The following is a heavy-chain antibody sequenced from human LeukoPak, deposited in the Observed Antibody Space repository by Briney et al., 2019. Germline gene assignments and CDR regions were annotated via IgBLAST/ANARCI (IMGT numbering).Heavy chain of an antibody. J-gene: IGHJ5*02. D-gene: IGHD1-26*01. CDR2: IYASGST. Sequence: SETLSLTCAIYGGSFSGYYGSWIRQPPGKGLEWIGRIYASGSTNYNPSLKSRVTMSVDTSKSQFSLKLISVTAADTAVYYCARDPRGIVGASHNWFDPWGQGTLVTVSS. CDR3: ARDPRGIVGASHNWFDP. V-gene: IGHV4-59*10. CDR1: GGSFSGYY.